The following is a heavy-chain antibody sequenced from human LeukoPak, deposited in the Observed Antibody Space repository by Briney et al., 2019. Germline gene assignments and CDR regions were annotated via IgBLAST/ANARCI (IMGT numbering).Heavy chain of an antibody. J-gene: IGHJ6*02. Sequence: SETLSLTCTVSGGSISSYYWSWIRQPAGKGLEWIGRIYTSGSTNYNPSLKSRVTMSVDTSKNQFSLKLSSVTAADTAVYYCAREPYYYDSSGYGLIYGMDVWGQETTVTVSS. D-gene: IGHD3-22*01. V-gene: IGHV4-4*07. CDR3: AREPYYYDSSGYGLIYGMDV. CDR2: IYTSGST. CDR1: GGSISSYY.